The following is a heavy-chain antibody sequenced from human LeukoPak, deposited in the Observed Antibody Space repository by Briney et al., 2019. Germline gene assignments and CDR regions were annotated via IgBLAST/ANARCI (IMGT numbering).Heavy chain of an antibody. D-gene: IGHD3-22*01. Sequence: GGSLRLSCAASGFTFSSYSMNWVRQAPGKGLEWVSSISSSSSYIYYADSVKGRFTISRDNAKNSLYLQMNSLRAEDTAVYYCAIAKNYYDSSGYYPPFDYWGQGTLVTVSS. CDR3: AIAKNYYDSSGYYPPFDY. CDR2: ISSSSSYI. V-gene: IGHV3-21*01. CDR1: GFTFSSYS. J-gene: IGHJ4*02.